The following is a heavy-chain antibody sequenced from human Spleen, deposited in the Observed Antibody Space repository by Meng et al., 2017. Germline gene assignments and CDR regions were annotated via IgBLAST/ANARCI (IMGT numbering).Heavy chain of an antibody. D-gene: IGHD1-26*01. CDR2: QTALVSPT. V-gene: IGHV1-69*06. Sequence: VLLRWCGPDVLCPVVGVSLSCRVSGGTLNTSVWGRGRLAPAQKVVRMNGQTALVSPTLYAADFENRVIIPVDKSMNPASMEVKYLATDDTAVYYCARQGGRHFDHWGQGALVTVFS. J-gene: IGHJ4*02. CDR1: GGTLNTSV. CDR3: ARQGGRHFDH.